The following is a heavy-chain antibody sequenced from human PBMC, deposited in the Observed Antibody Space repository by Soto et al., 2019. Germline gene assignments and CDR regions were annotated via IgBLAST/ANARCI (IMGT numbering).Heavy chain of an antibody. V-gene: IGHV3-48*01. Sequence: EVQLVESGGGLVQPGGSLRLSCAASGFGFSNHNMNWVRQAPGKGLEWISYISTSGSSIYYADSVKGRFTISRDNAKNSLYLQMNSLRAEDTAVYYCARSGNYRLDCWGQGTLVTVSS. CDR3: ARSGNYRLDC. CDR1: GFGFSNHN. D-gene: IGHD1-26*01. CDR2: ISTSGSSI. J-gene: IGHJ4*02.